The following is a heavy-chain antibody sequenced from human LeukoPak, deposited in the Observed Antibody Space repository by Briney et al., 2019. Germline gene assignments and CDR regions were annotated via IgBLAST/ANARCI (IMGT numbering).Heavy chain of an antibody. CDR3: LSSAPTEGFDY. V-gene: IGHV1-46*01. CDR1: GYTFTGYY. CDR2: INPSGGST. D-gene: IGHD5/OR15-5a*01. Sequence: GASVKVSGKASGYTFTGYYMHWVRQAPGQGLEWMGIINPSGGSTSYAQKFQGRVTMTRDTSTSTVYMELSSLRSEDTAVYYCLSSAPTEGFDYWGQGTLVTVSS. J-gene: IGHJ4*02.